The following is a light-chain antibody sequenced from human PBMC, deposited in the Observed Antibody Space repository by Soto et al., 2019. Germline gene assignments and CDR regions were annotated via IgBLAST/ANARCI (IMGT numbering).Light chain of an antibody. CDR1: QSVDSW. Sequence: EIVLTQSPATLSVSPGERATLSCRTSQSVDSWLGWYQQKPGQAPRLLIYGASTRATGIPARFSGSGSGTEFTLSISSLQSEDVAVYYCQQYQNWPLTFGGGTKVDIK. CDR2: GAS. J-gene: IGKJ4*01. V-gene: IGKV3-15*01. CDR3: QQYQNWPLT.